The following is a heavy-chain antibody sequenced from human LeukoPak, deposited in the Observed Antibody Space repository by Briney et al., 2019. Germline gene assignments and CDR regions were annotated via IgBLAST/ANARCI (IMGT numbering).Heavy chain of an antibody. CDR2: INPSSGDT. CDR1: GYTFTGYY. J-gene: IGHJ4*02. CDR3: ARSPDYSRFDY. D-gene: IGHD4-11*01. Sequence: ASVKVSCKTSGYTFTGYYIHWVRQAPGQGLEWMGWINPSSGDTIYEQKFQGRVTMTRHTSINTAYMELSRLRSDDTAVYHCARSPDYSRFDYWGQGTLVTVSS. V-gene: IGHV1-2*02.